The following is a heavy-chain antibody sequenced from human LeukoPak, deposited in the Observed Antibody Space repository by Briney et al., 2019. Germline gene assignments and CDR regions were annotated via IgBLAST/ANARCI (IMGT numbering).Heavy chain of an antibody. V-gene: IGHV3-33*01. CDR2: IWYDGSNK. CDR3: ATLAAAGDFDY. Sequence: GGSLRLSCAASGFTFSSYGMHWVRQAPGKGLEWVAVIWYDGSNKYYADSVKGRFTISRDNSKNTLYLQMNSPRAEDTAVYYCATLAAAGDFDYWGQGTLVTVSS. CDR1: GFTFSSYG. D-gene: IGHD6-13*01. J-gene: IGHJ4*02.